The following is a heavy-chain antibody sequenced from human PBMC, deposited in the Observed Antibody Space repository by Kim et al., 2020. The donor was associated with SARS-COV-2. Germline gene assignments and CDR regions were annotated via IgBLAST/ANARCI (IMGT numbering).Heavy chain of an antibody. CDR3: ASVRGWYSTTNNWFDP. CDR1: GYSISSGYY. Sequence: SETLSLTCTVSGYSISSGYYWGWIRQPPGKGLEWIGSIYHSGSTYYNPSLKSRVTISVDTSKNQFSLKLSSVTAADTAVYYCASVRGWYSTTNNWFDPWGQGTLVTVSS. V-gene: IGHV4-38-2*02. CDR2: IYHSGST. D-gene: IGHD6-19*01. J-gene: IGHJ5*02.